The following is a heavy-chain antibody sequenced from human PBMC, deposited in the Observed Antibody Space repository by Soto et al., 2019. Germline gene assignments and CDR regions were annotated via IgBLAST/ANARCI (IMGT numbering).Heavy chain of an antibody. CDR3: ARGVTMVRGVKTPTYYFDY. D-gene: IGHD3-10*01. V-gene: IGHV4-34*01. Sequence: QVQLQQRGAGLLKPSETLSLTCAVYGGSFSGYYWSWIRQPPGKGLEWIGEINHSGSTNYNPSLKSRVTISVDTSKNQFSLKLSSVTAADTAVYYCARGVTMVRGVKTPTYYFDYWGQGTLVTVSS. J-gene: IGHJ4*02. CDR2: INHSGST. CDR1: GGSFSGYY.